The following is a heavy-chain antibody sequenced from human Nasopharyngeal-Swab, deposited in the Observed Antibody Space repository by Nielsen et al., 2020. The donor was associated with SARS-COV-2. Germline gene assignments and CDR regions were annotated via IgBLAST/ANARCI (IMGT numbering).Heavy chain of an antibody. CDR2: IIPIFGTA. CDR3: ARDQRRGYSGYDHTYFDY. D-gene: IGHD5-12*01. Sequence: WVRQAPGQGLEWMGEIIPIFGTANYAQKFQGRVTITADESTSTAYMELSSLRSEDTAVYYCARDQRRGYSGYDHTYFDYWGQGTLVTVSS. V-gene: IGHV1-69*01. J-gene: IGHJ4*02.